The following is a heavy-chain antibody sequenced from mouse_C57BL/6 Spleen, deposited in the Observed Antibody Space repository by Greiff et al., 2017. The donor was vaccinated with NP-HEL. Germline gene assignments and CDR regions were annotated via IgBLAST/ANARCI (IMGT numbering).Heavy chain of an antibody. D-gene: IGHD2-4*01. CDR3: ARRGDYDYDGNAMDY. Sequence: QVQLQQSGAELVKPGASVKISCKASGYAFSSYWMNWVKQRPGKGLEWIGQIYPGDGDTNYNGKFKGKATLTADKSSSTAYMQLSSLTSEDSAVYFCARRGDYDYDGNAMDYWGQGTSVTVSS. CDR2: IYPGDGDT. V-gene: IGHV1-80*01. CDR1: GYAFSSYW. J-gene: IGHJ4*01.